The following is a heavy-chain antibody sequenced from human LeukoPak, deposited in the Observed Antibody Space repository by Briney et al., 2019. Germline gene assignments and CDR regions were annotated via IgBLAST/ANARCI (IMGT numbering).Heavy chain of an antibody. J-gene: IGHJ3*02. D-gene: IGHD4-17*01. CDR2: ISSSGSTI. Sequence: PGGSLRLSCAASGFTFSSYEMNWVRQAPGKGLEWVSYISSSGSTIYYADSAKGRFTISRDNAKNSLYLQMNSLRAEDTAVYYCARERGVTTGYGAFDIWGQGTMVTVSS. CDR1: GFTFSSYE. CDR3: ARERGVTTGYGAFDI. V-gene: IGHV3-48*03.